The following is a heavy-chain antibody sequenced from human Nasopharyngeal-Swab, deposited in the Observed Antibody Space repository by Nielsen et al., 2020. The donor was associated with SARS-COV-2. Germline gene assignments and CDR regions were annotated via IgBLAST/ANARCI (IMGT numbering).Heavy chain of an antibody. V-gene: IGHV3-23*01. D-gene: IGHD6-19*01. J-gene: IGHJ6*02. CDR1: GFTFSSYA. CDR3: AKDLQKWLVLGGYYYYNMDV. CDR2: ISGSGGST. Sequence: GESLKISCAASGFTFSSYAMSWVRQAPGKGLEWVSAISGSGGSTYYADSVKGRFTISRDNAKNSLYLQMNSLRDEDTAVYYCAKDLQKWLVLGGYYYYNMDVWGQGTTVTVSS.